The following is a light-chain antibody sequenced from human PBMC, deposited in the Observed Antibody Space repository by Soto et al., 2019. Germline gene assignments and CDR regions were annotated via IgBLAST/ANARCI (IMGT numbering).Light chain of an antibody. CDR1: QFVSSR. CDR3: QEYIQWPPGM. Sequence: DIVVTQSLATLSASPGERVTLSCRASQFVSSRLAWYQQRPGQVPRLLIYDTSTRAPGISARFSGSGSGTEFNLTISSLQSEDFAVYYCQEYIQWPPGMFGPGTKVDIK. J-gene: IGKJ1*01. CDR2: DTS. V-gene: IGKV3-15*01.